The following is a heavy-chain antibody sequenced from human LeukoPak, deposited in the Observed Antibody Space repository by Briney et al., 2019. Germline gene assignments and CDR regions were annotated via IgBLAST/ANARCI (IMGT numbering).Heavy chain of an antibody. CDR1: GYTFTSYG. J-gene: IGHJ6*03. D-gene: IGHD3-3*01. CDR3: ARRRDFWSGYRDYYYYYMDV. V-gene: IGHV1-18*01. CDR2: ISAYNGNT. Sequence: EASVKVSCKASGYTFTSYGISWVRQAPGQGLEWMGWISAYNGNTNYAQKLQGRVTTTTDTSTSTAYMELRSLRSDDTAVYYCARRRDFWSGYRDYYYYYMDVWGKGTTVTVSS.